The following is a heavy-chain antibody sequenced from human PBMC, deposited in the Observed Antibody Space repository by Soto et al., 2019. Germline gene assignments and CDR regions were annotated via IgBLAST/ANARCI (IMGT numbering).Heavy chain of an antibody. D-gene: IGHD3-22*01. J-gene: IGHJ3*02. V-gene: IGHV4-31*03. CDR3: AREISSGYYGHDAFDI. CDR2: VDYRGNT. Sequence: QVQLQESGPGLVKPSQTLSLTCTVSGYSISSGNYFWNWIRQHPGKCLEWIGSVDYRGNTHYNPSLVGRVSISVAGNQFSLELSSVTAADTAVYYCAREISSGYYGHDAFDIWGQGTMGIVSS. CDR1: GYSISSGNYF.